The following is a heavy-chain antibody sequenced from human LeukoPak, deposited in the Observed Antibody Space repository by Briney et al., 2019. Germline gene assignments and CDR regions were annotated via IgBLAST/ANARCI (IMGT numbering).Heavy chain of an antibody. J-gene: IGHJ4*02. CDR1: GFPFGDFT. D-gene: IGHD6-19*01. V-gene: IGHV3-49*03. CDR2: IRSKVYGGAP. CDR3: ARGSGRYVMVDW. Sequence: GGSLRLSCSASGFPFGDFTMSWFRQSPGQGLEWVGFIRSKVYGGAPEHAASVAARITISRDDSTSIAYLQMNGVQAEDTAVYYCARGSGRYVMVDWWCQGTLVTVSS.